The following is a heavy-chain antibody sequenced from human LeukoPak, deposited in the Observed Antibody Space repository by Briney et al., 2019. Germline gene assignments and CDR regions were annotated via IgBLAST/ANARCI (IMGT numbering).Heavy chain of an antibody. V-gene: IGHV4-34*01. D-gene: IGHD3-3*01. J-gene: IGHJ4*02. CDR3: ARGPLGRFFDY. CDR1: GGSSSGYY. CDR2: INHSGST. Sequence: SETLSLTCAVYGGSSSGYYWSWIRQPPGKGLEWIGEINHSGSTNYNPSLKSRVTISVDTSKNQFSLKLSSVTAADTAVYYCARGPLGRFFDYWGQGTLVTVSS.